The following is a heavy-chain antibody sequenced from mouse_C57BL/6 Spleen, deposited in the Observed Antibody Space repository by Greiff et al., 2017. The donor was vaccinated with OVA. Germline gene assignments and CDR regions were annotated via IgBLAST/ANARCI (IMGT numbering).Heavy chain of an antibody. D-gene: IGHD1-1*01. CDR2: IDPSDSYT. CDR1: GYTFTSYW. Sequence: VQLQQSGAELVMPGASVKLSCKASGYTFTSYWMHWVKQRPGQGLEWIGEIDPSDSYTNYNQKFKGKSTLTVDKSSSTAYMQLSSLTSEDSAVYYCARTVVALYYFDYWGQGTTLTVSS. V-gene: IGHV1-69*01. J-gene: IGHJ2*01. CDR3: ARTVVALYYFDY.